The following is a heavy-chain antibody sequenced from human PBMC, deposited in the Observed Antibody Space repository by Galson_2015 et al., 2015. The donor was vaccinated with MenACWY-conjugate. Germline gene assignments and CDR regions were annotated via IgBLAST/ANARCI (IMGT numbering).Heavy chain of an antibody. CDR3: AKNRCGGSPNYFDY. J-gene: IGHJ4*02. Sequence: SLRLSCAASGFTFSTYGLAWVRQTPGKGLAWVSAINGGETTKYDADSVKGRFTISRDNSKNTLYLQMNSLRTEDTAVYYCAKNRCGGSPNYFDYWGQGTLVTVSS. D-gene: IGHD2-15*01. V-gene: IGHV3-23*01. CDR1: GFTFSTYG. CDR2: INGGETTK.